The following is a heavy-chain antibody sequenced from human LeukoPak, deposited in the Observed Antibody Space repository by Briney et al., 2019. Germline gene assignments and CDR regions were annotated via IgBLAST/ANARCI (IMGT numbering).Heavy chain of an antibody. V-gene: IGHV3-48*01. CDR2: ISSSSSTI. J-gene: IGHJ5*02. Sequence: VPLGGSLRLSCAASGFTFSSYSMNWVRQAPGKGLEWVSYISSSSSTIYYADSVKGRFTISRDNAKNSLYLQMNSLRAEDTAVYYCARDSGYYYDSSNWFDPWGQGTLVTVSS. D-gene: IGHD3-22*01. CDR1: GFTFSSYS. CDR3: ARDSGYYYDSSNWFDP.